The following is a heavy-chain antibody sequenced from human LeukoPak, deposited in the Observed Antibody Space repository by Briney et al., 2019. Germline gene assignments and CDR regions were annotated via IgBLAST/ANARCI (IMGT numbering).Heavy chain of an antibody. J-gene: IGHJ4*02. D-gene: IGHD3-3*01. CDR2: INPNSGGT. V-gene: IGHV1-2*06. Sequence: ASVKVSCKASGYTFTGYYMHWVRQAPGQGLEWMGRINPNSGGTNYAQKFQGRVTMTRDTSISTAYMELSRLRSDDTAVYYCARDLSSTYDFWSGYYTGDVDYWGQGTLVTVSS. CDR3: ARDLSSTYDFWSGYYTGDVDY. CDR1: GYTFTGYY.